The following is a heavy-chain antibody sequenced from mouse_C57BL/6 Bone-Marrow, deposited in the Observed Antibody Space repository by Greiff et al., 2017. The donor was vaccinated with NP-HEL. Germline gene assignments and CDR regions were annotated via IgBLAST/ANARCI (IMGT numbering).Heavy chain of an antibody. CDR2: IWSGGST. CDR3: ARDWGPRRPDWYFDV. J-gene: IGHJ1*03. CDR1: GFSLTSYG. Sequence: VKVVESGPGLVQPSQSLSITCTVSGFSLTSYGVHWVRQSPGKGLEWLGVIWSGGSTDYNAAFISRLSISKDNSKCQVFFKMNSLQADDTAIYYCARDWGPRRPDWYFDVWGTGTTVTVSS. V-gene: IGHV2-2*01.